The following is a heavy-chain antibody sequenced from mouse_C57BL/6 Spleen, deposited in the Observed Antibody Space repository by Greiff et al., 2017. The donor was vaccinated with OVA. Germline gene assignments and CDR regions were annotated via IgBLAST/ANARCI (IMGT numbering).Heavy chain of an antibody. V-gene: IGHV5-4*01. Sequence: EVQVVESGGGLVKPGGSLKLSCAASGFTFSSYAMSWVRQTPEKRLEWVATISDGGSYTYYPDNVKGRFTISRDNAKNNLYLQMSHLKSEDTAMYYCARDREDYGSFDYWGQGTTLTVSS. CDR3: ARDREDYGSFDY. D-gene: IGHD1-1*01. CDR1: GFTFSSYA. J-gene: IGHJ2*01. CDR2: ISDGGSYT.